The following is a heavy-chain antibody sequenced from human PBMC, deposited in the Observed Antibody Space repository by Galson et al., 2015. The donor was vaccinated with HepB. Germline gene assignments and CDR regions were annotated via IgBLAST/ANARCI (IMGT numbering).Heavy chain of an antibody. CDR1: GFTFSKYR. V-gene: IGHV3-74*01. Sequence: SLRLSCAASGFTFSKYRMHWVRQAPGKGLVWVSRINSDGSTTIYADSVKGRFTISRDNAKKTLYLQMNSLRVEDTAVYYCVRDPSNYDILTLFDYWGQGTLVTVSS. J-gene: IGHJ4*02. D-gene: IGHD3-9*01. CDR3: VRDPSNYDILTLFDY. CDR2: INSDGSTT.